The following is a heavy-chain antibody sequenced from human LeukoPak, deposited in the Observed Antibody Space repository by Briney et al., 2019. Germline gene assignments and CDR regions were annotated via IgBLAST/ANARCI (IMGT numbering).Heavy chain of an antibody. CDR1: GYTFTGHY. CDR2: INPNSGGT. V-gene: IGHV1-2*02. Sequence: ASVKVSCKASGYTFTGHYIHWVRQAPGQGLEWMGWINPNSGGTKYAQKFQGRVTMTRDTSISTAYMELSRLRSDDAAVYSCSRDYGFYSGLYYFDYWGQGTLVTVSS. J-gene: IGHJ4*02. D-gene: IGHD2-2*02. CDR3: SRDYGFYSGLYYFDY.